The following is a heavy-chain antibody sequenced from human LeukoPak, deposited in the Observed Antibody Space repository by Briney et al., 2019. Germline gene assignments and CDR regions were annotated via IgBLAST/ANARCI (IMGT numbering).Heavy chain of an antibody. CDR2: INHNSGGT. J-gene: IGHJ4*02. D-gene: IGHD3-9*01. Sequence: APVKVSCVASGYTFTGYYMHGVRQAPGQGRAGMGWINHNSGGTNYAQKFQGRVTMTSDTSMSTADMELSRLRSDDTAVYYCARALRGILTGYYVFLPREIGVDYWGQGTLVTVSS. CDR1: GYTFTGYY. V-gene: IGHV1-2*02. CDR3: ARALRGILTGYYVFLPREIGVDY.